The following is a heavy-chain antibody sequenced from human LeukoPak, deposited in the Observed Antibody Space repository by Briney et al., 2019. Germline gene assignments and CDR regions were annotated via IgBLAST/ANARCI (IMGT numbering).Heavy chain of an antibody. J-gene: IGHJ4*02. CDR3: TTDLEILRTPPGSLDY. Sequence: GGSLRLSCAASGFTFSSYSMNWVRQAPGKGLEWVGRIKSKTDGGTTDYAAPVKGRFTISRDDSKNTLYLQMNSLKTEDTAVYYCTTDLEILRTPPGSLDYWGQGTLVTVSS. CDR2: IKSKTDGGTT. V-gene: IGHV3-15*07. CDR1: GFTFSSYS. D-gene: IGHD2-2*01.